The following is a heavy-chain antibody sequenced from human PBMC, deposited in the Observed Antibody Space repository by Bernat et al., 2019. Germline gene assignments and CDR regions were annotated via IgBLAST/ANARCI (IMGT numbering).Heavy chain of an antibody. D-gene: IGHD1-26*01. J-gene: IGHJ4*02. CDR2: IWYDGSNK. Sequence: VQVVESGGGLVQPGGSLRLSCAVSGFTFRSYWMSWVRQAPGKGLEWVAVIWYDGSNKYYADSVKGRFTISRDNSKNTLYLQMNSLRAEDTAVYYCARSVGAMYYFDYWGQGTLVTVSS. CDR3: ARSVGAMYYFDY. V-gene: IGHV3-33*08. CDR1: GFTFRSYW.